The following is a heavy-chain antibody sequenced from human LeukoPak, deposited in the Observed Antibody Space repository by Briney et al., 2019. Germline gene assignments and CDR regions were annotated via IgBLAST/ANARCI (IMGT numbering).Heavy chain of an antibody. CDR2: ISSSSSYI. Sequence: GGSLRLSCAASGFTFSSYSMNWVRQAPGKGLEWVSSISSSSSYIYYADSVKGRFTISRDNAKNSLYLQMNSLRAEDTAVYYCARSPGSSSGGSCYFYYFDYWGQGTLVTVSS. CDR3: ARSPGSSSGGSCYFYYFDY. D-gene: IGHD2-15*01. J-gene: IGHJ4*02. CDR1: GFTFSSYS. V-gene: IGHV3-21*01.